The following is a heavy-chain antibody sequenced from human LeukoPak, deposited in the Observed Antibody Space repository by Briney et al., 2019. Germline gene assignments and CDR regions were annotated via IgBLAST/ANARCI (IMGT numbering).Heavy chain of an antibody. J-gene: IGHJ4*02. Sequence: PGGSLRLSCAASGFTVSINYMSWVRRAPGKGLEWVSVIYSGGSTYYADSVKGRFTISRDNSKNTLYLQMNSLRAEDTAVYYCARESGLRYFDYWGQGTLVTVSS. CDR1: GFTVSINY. CDR3: ARESGLRYFDY. CDR2: IYSGGST. D-gene: IGHD3/OR15-3a*01. V-gene: IGHV3-53*01.